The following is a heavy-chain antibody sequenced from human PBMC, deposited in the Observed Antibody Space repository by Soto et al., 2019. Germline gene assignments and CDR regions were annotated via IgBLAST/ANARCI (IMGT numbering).Heavy chain of an antibody. D-gene: IGHD6-13*01. V-gene: IGHV3-66*01. CDR2: IYSGGST. Sequence: GGSLRLSCAASGFAVSSNYMSWVRQAPGKGLEWVSVIYSGGSTYYADSVKGRFTISRDNSKNTLYLQMNSLRAEDTAVYYCARRTAAAGTGGAFDYWGHGTLVTVSS. J-gene: IGHJ4*01. CDR1: GFAVSSNY. CDR3: ARRTAAAGTGGAFDY.